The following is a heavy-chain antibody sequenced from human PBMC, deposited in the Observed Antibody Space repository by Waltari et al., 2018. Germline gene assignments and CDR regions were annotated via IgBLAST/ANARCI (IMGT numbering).Heavy chain of an antibody. Sequence: QVQLPESGPGLVKPSETLSLTCAVSGGSIISTNWCTWIRQPPGKGLEWIGNIGGSSGSTYYNPSLKSRITISKDTSKNQFSLKLSSVTAADTAVYYCARVGFPNYWYFDLWGPGTPLTISS. D-gene: IGHD3-16*01. J-gene: IGHJ2*01. CDR1: GGSIISTNW. CDR2: IGGSSGST. V-gene: IGHV4-28*03. CDR3: ARVGFPNYWYFDL.